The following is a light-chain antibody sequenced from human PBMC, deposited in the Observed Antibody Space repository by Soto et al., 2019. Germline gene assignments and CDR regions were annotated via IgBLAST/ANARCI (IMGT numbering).Light chain of an antibody. CDR2: AAS. CDR1: QVISTS. V-gene: IGKV1-9*01. Sequence: IQMTQSPSTLSASGGDRVTITFRAGQVISTSLAWYQVKPGKAPKLLIYAASTLESGVPSRFSATVSGTEFSLTITSLQPEDFATYYCQQLFDSPITFGQGTRLEIK. CDR3: QQLFDSPIT. J-gene: IGKJ5*01.